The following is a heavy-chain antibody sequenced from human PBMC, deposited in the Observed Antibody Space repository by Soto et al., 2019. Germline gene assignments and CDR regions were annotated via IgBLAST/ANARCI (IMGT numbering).Heavy chain of an antibody. CDR3: ARRKYLDY. CDR2: IRSKTYGGTT. CDR1: GFTFGDYA. V-gene: IGHV3-49*03. J-gene: IGHJ4*02. Sequence: SLRLSCTTSGFTFGDYAMSWFRQAPGKGLEWIGYIRSKTYGGTTEYAASVKGRFTISRDDSKRVAHLQMNSLESEDTAVYYCARRKYLDYWGQGTLVTVSS.